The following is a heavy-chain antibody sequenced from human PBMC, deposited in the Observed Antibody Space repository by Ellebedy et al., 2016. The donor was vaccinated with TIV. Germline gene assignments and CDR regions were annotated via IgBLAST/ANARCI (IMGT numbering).Heavy chain of an antibody. CDR2: ISFDGSSD. V-gene: IGHV3-30-3*01. D-gene: IGHD3-10*01. CDR1: GFTFLNYA. Sequence: GESLKISXAGSGFTFLNYALHWVRQAPGKGLEWVAAISFDGSSDKYADSVKGRFTISRDNSKNTLYLQMNSLRPEDTAVYYCAIPLGLRGFERSPIDYWGQGTLVTVSS. CDR3: AIPLGLRGFERSPIDY. J-gene: IGHJ4*02.